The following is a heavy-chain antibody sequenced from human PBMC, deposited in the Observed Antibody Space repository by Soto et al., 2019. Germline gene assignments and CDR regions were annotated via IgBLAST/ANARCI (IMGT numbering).Heavy chain of an antibody. CDR2: FDPEDGET. CDR1: GYTLTELS. CDR3: ATDIRYSSGWYDSGIFGY. D-gene: IGHD6-19*01. Sequence: SVKVSCKVSGYTLTELSMHWVRQAPGKGLEWMGGFDPEDGETIYAQKFQGRVTMTEDTSTDTAYMELSSLRSEDTAVYYCATDIRYSSGWYDSGIFGYWGQGTLVTVSS. J-gene: IGHJ4*02. V-gene: IGHV1-24*01.